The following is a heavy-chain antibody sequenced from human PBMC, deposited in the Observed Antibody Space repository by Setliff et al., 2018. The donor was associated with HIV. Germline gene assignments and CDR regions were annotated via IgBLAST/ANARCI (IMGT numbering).Heavy chain of an antibody. J-gene: IGHJ6*03. CDR1: GFTFSNYA. Sequence: GASVKVSCKTSGFTFSNYAIHWVRQAPGQGLEWMGWINAGNGDTRYSPKFQGRVTFTRDSSASTVYMEMSSLRSEDTAVYYCARDGGPGSGWGDYSYYYNMDVWGKGTTVTVSS. D-gene: IGHD6-19*01. CDR2: INAGNGDT. CDR3: ARDGGPGSGWGDYSYYYNMDV. V-gene: IGHV1-3*01.